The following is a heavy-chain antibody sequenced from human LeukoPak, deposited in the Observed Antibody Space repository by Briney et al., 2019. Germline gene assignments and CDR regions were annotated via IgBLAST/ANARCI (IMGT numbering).Heavy chain of an antibody. V-gene: IGHV4-34*01. J-gene: IGHJ5*02. CDR1: GGSFSGYY. CDR3: ARYSGDFWSGLLLFDP. Sequence: PSETLSLTCAVYGGSFSGYYWSWIRQPPGKGLEWIGEINHSGSTNYNPSLKSRVTISVDTSKNQFSLKLSSVTAADTAVYYCARYSGDFWSGLLLFDPWGQGTLVTVSS. CDR2: INHSGST. D-gene: IGHD3-3*01.